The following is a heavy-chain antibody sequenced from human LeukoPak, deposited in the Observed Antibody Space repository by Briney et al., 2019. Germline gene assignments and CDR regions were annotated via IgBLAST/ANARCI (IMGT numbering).Heavy chain of an antibody. Sequence: ASVKVPCKASGYTFTSYAMNWVRQAPGQGLEWMGWINTNTGNPTYAQGFTGRFVFSLDTSVSTAYLQISSLKAEDTAVYYCARDDLWGGRGSYSYDAFDIWGQGTMVTVSS. CDR2: INTNTGNP. V-gene: IGHV7-4-1*02. CDR3: ARDDLWGGRGSYSYDAFDI. D-gene: IGHD1-26*01. J-gene: IGHJ3*02. CDR1: GYTFTSYA.